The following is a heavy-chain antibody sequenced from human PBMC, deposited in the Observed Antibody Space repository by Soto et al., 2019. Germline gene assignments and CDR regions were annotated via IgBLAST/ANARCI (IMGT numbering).Heavy chain of an antibody. J-gene: IGHJ6*02. V-gene: IGHV3-23*01. CDR3: AKDSGDTRLYYSYGMDV. CDR2: ISGSGGST. CDR1: GFTFSSYA. Sequence: PGGSLRLSCAASGFTFSSYAMSWVRQAPGKGLEWVSAISGSGGSTYYADSAKGRFTISRDNSKNTLYLQMNSLRAEDTAVYYCAKDSGDTRLYYSYGMDVWGQGTPVTVSS. D-gene: IGHD1-26*01.